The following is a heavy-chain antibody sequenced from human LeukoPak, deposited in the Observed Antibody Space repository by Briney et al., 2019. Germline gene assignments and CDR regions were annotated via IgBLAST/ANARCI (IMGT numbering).Heavy chain of an antibody. J-gene: IGHJ6*04. CDR1: GFSFSSYG. Sequence: GGSLRLSCAASGFSFSSYGMHWVRQAPGKGLEWVAFIRYDKSNEYYADSVRGRFTISRDNAKNSLYLQMNSLRAEDTAVYYCAELGITMIGGVWGKGTTVTISS. CDR2: IRYDKSNE. D-gene: IGHD3-10*02. CDR3: AELGITMIGGV. V-gene: IGHV3-30*02.